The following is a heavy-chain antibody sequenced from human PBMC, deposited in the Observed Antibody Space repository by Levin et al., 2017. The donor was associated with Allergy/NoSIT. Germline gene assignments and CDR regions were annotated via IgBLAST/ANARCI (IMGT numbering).Heavy chain of an antibody. CDR2: IKQDGSEK. V-gene: IGHV3-7*01. CDR1: GFTFSSYW. D-gene: IGHD3-10*01. Sequence: RGESLKISCAASGFTFSSYWMSWVRQAPGKGLEWVANIKQDGSEKYYVDSVKGRFTISRDNAKNSLYLQMNSLRAEDTAVYYCASLIGGYFDLWGRGTLVTVSS. CDR3: ASLIGGYFDL. J-gene: IGHJ2*01.